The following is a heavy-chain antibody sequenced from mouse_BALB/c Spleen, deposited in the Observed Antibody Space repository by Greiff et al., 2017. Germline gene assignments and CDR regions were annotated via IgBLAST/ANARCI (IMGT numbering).Heavy chain of an antibody. CDR1: GYTFTDYA. D-gene: IGHD1-1*01. CDR3: ATGYGSSYWFAY. J-gene: IGHJ3*01. Sequence: VQLQQSGAELVRPGVSVKISCKGSGYTFTDYAMHWVKQSHAKSLEWIGVISTYYGDASYNQKFKGKATMTVDKSSSTAYTELARLTSEDSAIYYCATGYGSSYWFAYWGQGTLVTVSA. CDR2: ISTYYGDA. V-gene: IGHV1S137*01.